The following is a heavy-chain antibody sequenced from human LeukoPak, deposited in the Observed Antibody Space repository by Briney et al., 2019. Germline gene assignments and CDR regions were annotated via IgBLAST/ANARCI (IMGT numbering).Heavy chain of an antibody. D-gene: IGHD6-6*01. Sequence: PGGSLRLSCAASGFTFDDYAMHWVRQAPGKGLEWVSGISWNSGSIGYADSVKGRFTISRDNAKNSLYLQMNSLRAEDMALYYCAKIAARYYYCYYMDVWGKGTTVTVSS. V-gene: IGHV3-9*03. CDR2: ISWNSGSI. CDR1: GFTFDDYA. CDR3: AKIAARYYYCYYMDV. J-gene: IGHJ6*03.